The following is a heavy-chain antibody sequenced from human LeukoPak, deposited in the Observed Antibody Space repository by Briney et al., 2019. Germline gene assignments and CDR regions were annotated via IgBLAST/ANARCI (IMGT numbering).Heavy chain of an antibody. V-gene: IGHV3-21*01. CDR1: GFTFSNHG. CDR3: ARGDDYVWGSYRPYYFDY. D-gene: IGHD3-16*02. Sequence: GGTLRLSCAASGFTFSNHGMNWVRQAPGKGLEWVSPISSSSSYIYYADSVKGRFTISRDNAKNSLYLQMNSLRAEDTAVYYCARGDDYVWGSYRPYYFDYWGQGTLVTVSS. CDR2: ISSSSSYI. J-gene: IGHJ4*02.